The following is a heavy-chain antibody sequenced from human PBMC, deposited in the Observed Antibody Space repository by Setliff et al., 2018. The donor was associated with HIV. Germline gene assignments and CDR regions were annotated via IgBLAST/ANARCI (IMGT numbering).Heavy chain of an antibody. CDR1: GGSISSYY. Sequence: SETLSLTCTVSGGSISSYYWSWIRQPPGKGLEWIGYIYYSGSTNYNPSLKSRVTISVDTSKNQFSLKLSSVTAADTAVYYCAGGFGDYASPPLFMGYWGQGTLVTVSS. J-gene: IGHJ4*02. CDR3: AGGFGDYASPPLFMGY. CDR2: IYYSGST. V-gene: IGHV4-59*08. D-gene: IGHD4-17*01.